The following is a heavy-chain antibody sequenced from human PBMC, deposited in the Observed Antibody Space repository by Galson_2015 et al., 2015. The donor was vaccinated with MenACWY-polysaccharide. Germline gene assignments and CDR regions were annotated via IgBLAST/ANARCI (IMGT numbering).Heavy chain of an antibody. CDR1: GFTFTNAW. V-gene: IGHV3-15*01. D-gene: IGHD1-26*01. Sequence: SLRLSCAASGFTFTNAWMTWVRQAPGKGLEWVSRIKSKADGGTTDYAAPVKGRFTISREDSKNTLYLQMNSLKSEDTAVYYRTTDTNLGYWGQGTLVTVSS. CDR2: IKSKADGGTT. CDR3: TTDTNLGY. J-gene: IGHJ4*02.